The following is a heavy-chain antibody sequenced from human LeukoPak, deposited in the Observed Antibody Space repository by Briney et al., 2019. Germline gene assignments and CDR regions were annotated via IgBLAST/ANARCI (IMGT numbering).Heavy chain of an antibody. V-gene: IGHV1-18*01. Sequence: ASVKVSCKASGYSFTNYGVNWGRQAPGQGLEWLGWISGYTGNTDYAQRFQGRVTMTTDTSTTTAYMELRSLRSDDTAVYYCARAPRVASTGRFDYWGQGTLVTVSS. D-gene: IGHD6-13*01. CDR1: GYSFTNYG. CDR2: ISGYTGNT. CDR3: ARAPRVASTGRFDY. J-gene: IGHJ4*02.